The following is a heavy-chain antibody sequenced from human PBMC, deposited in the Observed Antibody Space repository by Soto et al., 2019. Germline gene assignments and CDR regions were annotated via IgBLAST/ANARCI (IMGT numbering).Heavy chain of an antibody. CDR1: GFTFSSYA. J-gene: IGHJ3*02. CDR2: ISYDGSSK. CDR3: ARESGGGAFDI. V-gene: IGHV3-30-3*01. D-gene: IGHD2-15*01. Sequence: QVQLVESGGGVVQPGRSLRLSCAASGFTFSSYAMHWVRQAPGKGLEWVAVISYDGSSKYYADSVKGRFTISRDNSKNTLYLQMNSLRAEDTAVYYCARESGGGAFDIWGQGTMVTVSS.